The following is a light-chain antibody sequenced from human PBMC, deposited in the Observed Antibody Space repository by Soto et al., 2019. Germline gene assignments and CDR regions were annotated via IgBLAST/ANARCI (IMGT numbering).Light chain of an antibody. J-gene: IGKJ3*01. V-gene: IGKV3-15*01. CDR1: QSVSGN. CDR2: AAS. CDR3: QQCNNWARIT. Sequence: EIVMTQSPATLSVSPGERATLSCRASQSVSGNLAWYQQKPGQAPSLLIYAASTSATGIPASFSGSGSGTEFPPTISSLSSENFAVSYCQQCNNWARITFGPGTKVDIK.